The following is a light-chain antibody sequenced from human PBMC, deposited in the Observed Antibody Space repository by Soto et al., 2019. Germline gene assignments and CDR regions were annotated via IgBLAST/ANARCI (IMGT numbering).Light chain of an antibody. CDR3: HXYGSLYT. Sequence: EIVLTQSPGTLSLSPGERATLSCRASQSVSSSYLAWYQQKPGQAPRLLIYGASSRATGIPDRFSGSGSGTDFTLTISRLEPXXFAXXXXHXYGSLYTFGQGTKLEIK. CDR2: GAS. CDR1: QSVSSSY. V-gene: IGKV3-20*01. J-gene: IGKJ2*01.